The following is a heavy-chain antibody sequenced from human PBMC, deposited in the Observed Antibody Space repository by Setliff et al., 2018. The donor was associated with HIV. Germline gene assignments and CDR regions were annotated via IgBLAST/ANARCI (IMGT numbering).Heavy chain of an antibody. V-gene: IGHV4-4*09. CDR2: IYSSGST. Sequence: SETLSLTCTVSGGSISSYYWSWIRQPPGQGLEWIGNIYSSGSTNYNLSLKSRVTISADTSKNQFSLRLSSVTAADTAVYYCARDKGYYYMDVWGKGITVTVS. J-gene: IGHJ6*03. CDR3: ARDKGYYYMDV. CDR1: GGSISSYY.